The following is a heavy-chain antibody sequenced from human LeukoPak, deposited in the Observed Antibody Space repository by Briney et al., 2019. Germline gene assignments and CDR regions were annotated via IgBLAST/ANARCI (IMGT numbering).Heavy chain of an antibody. Sequence: PSETLSLTCTVSGGSISSYYWSWIRQPPGKGLEWIGYIYYSGSTNYNPSLKSRVTISVDTSKNQFSLKLSSVTAADTAVYYCAREQLVRAFDIWGQGTMVTVSS. CDR3: AREQLVRAFDI. CDR1: GGSISSYY. J-gene: IGHJ3*02. V-gene: IGHV4-59*01. CDR2: IYYSGST. D-gene: IGHD6-6*01.